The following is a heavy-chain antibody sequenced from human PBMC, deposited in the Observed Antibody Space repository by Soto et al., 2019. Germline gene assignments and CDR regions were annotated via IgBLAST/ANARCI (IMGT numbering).Heavy chain of an antibody. J-gene: IGHJ4*02. CDR1: GGSFSGYY. CDR3: ASLRSYASY. D-gene: IGHD1-26*01. V-gene: IGHV4-34*01. CDR2: INHSGST. Sequence: SETLSLTCAVYGGSFSGYYWSWIRQPPGKGLEWIGEINHSGSTNYNPSLKSRVTISVDTSKNQFSLKLSSVTAADTAVYYCASLRSYASYWGQGTLVTVSS.